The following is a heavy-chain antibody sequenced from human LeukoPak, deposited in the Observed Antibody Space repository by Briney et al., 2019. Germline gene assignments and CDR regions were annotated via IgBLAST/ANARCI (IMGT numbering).Heavy chain of an antibody. V-gene: IGHV3-21*01. CDR2: ISSSSSYI. CDR3: ARDQMYYYDSSGPS. D-gene: IGHD3-22*01. CDR1: GFTFSSYS. J-gene: IGHJ5*02. Sequence: GGSLRLSCAASGFTFSSYSMNWVRQAPGKGLEWVSSISSSSSYIYYADSVKGRFTISRDNAKNSLYLQMYSLRAEDTAVYYCARDQMYYYDSSGPSWGQGTLVTVSS.